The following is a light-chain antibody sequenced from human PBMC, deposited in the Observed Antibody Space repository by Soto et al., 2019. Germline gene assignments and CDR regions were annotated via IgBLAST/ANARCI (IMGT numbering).Light chain of an antibody. J-gene: IGKJ4*01. Sequence: DIQMTQSPSSLSASVGDRVTITCRPSQNIGKFLNWYQQRPGKAPTALINATSTLQSGVSSRFSGSGSDTEFTLTITSLQPEDLATYFGQQSLSSPLTFVGWTKV. V-gene: IGKV1-39*01. CDR1: QNIGKF. CDR2: ATS. CDR3: QQSLSSPLT.